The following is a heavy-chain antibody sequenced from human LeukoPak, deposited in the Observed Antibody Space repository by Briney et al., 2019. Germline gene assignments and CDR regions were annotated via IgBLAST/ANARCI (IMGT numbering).Heavy chain of an antibody. Sequence: PGGSLRLSCAASGFTFSTYWMHWVCQAPGKGLVWVSHINVDGSGATYADSVKGRFTISRDNSKNTLYLQMNSLRAEDTAVYYCAKEVRESAWYYFDYWGQGTLVTVSS. CDR3: AKEVRESAWYYFDY. D-gene: IGHD3-10*01. CDR2: INVDGSGA. CDR1: GFTFSTYW. V-gene: IGHV3-74*01. J-gene: IGHJ4*02.